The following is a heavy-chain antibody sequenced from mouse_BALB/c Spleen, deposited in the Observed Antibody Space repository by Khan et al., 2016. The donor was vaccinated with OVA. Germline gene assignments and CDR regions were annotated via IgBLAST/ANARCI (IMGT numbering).Heavy chain of an antibody. V-gene: IGHV2-3*01. J-gene: IGHJ4*01. CDR2: IWGDGST. D-gene: IGHD6-1*01. CDR3: AGFEASYYAMYY. Sequence: QVQLKESGPGLVAPSQSLSITCTVSGFSLTSYGVNWVRQPPGKGLEWLGVIWGDGSTNYHSALISRLSITKDNSKSQVFLKLNSLQTEDSATYYCAGFEASYYAMYYWGQGTSVTVSS. CDR1: GFSLTSYG.